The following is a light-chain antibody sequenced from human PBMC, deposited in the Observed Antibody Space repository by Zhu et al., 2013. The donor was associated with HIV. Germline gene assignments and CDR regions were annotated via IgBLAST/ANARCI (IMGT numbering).Light chain of an antibody. J-gene: IGKJ4*01. CDR2: GAS. CDR3: QQSGSSPIT. Sequence: ESMLTQSPGTLSLSPGERATLSCRASQSVSSIYLAWYQQKPGQAPRLLIYGASNRASGIPDRFSGSGSGTDFTLTISRLEPEDFAVYYCQQSGSSPITFGGGTKVEI. V-gene: IGKV3-20*01. CDR1: QSVSSIY.